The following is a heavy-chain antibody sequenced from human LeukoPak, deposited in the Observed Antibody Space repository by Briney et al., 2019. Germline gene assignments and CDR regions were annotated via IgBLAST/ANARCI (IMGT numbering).Heavy chain of an antibody. V-gene: IGHV4-34*01. CDR2: INHSGST. CDR1: GGSFSGYY. CDR3: AREDCSGGSCYSRY. J-gene: IGHJ4*02. D-gene: IGHD2-15*01. Sequence: PSETLSLTCAVYGGSFSGYYWSWIRQPPGKGLEWIGEINHSGSTNYNPSLKSRVTISVDTSKNQFSLKLSSVTAADTAVYYCAREDCSGGSCYSRYWGQGTLVTVSS.